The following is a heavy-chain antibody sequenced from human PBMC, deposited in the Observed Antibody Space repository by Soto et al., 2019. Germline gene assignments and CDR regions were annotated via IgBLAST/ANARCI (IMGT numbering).Heavy chain of an antibody. V-gene: IGHV1-69*13. D-gene: IGHD6-13*01. CDR2: IIPIFGTA. CDR3: ARDWQQLISDYYYYGMDV. Sequence: ASVKVSSKASGGTFSSYAISWVRQAPGQGLEWMGGIIPIFGTANYAQKFQGRVTITADESTSTAYMELSSLRSEDTAVYYCARDWQQLISDYYYYGMDVWGQGTTVTVSS. CDR1: GGTFSSYA. J-gene: IGHJ6*02.